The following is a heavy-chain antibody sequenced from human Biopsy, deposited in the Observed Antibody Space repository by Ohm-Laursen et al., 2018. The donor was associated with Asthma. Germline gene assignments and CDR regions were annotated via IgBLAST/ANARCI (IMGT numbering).Heavy chain of an antibody. V-gene: IGHV1-2*06. CDR2: INPNSGGT. CDR1: GYTFINYA. CDR3: ARGQKSAGDRWFDP. J-gene: IGHJ5*02. Sequence: SVKVPCKASGYTFINYAIHWVRQAPGQGLEWMGRINPNSGGTNYAQKFQGRVTMTRDTSISTAYMEVSRLRSDDTAVYYCARGQKSAGDRWFDPWGQGTLVTVSS. D-gene: IGHD6-13*01.